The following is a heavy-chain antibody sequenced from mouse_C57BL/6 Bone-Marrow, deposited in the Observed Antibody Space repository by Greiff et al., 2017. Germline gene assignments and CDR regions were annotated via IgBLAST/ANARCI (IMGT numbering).Heavy chain of an antibody. CDR1: GFNIKDDY. CDR2: IDPDNGDA. J-gene: IGHJ3*01. Sequence: VQLQQSGAELVRPGASVKLSCTTSGFNIKDDYIHWVKQRPEQGLEWIGWIDPDNGDAEYASKFQGKATITADTSSKSAYLQLSNLTSEDTAIYYGTAIRYWGQGTLVTVSA. V-gene: IGHV14-4*01. CDR3: TAIRY.